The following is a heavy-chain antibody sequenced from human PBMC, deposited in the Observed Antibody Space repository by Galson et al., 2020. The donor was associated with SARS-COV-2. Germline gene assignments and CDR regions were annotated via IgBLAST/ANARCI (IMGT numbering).Heavy chain of an antibody. J-gene: IGHJ6*02. CDR1: GFSLSTSGMC. D-gene: IGHD2-21*02. V-gene: IGHV2-70*01. CDR3: ARVGVVTPGVGYYYYYGMDV. Sequence: SGPTLVKPTQTLTLTCTFSGFSLSTSGMCVSWIRQPPGKALEWLALIDWDDDKYYSTSLKTRLTISKDTSKNQVVLTMTNMDPVDTATYYWARVGVVTPGVGYYYYYGMDVWGQGTTVTVSS. CDR2: IDWDDDK.